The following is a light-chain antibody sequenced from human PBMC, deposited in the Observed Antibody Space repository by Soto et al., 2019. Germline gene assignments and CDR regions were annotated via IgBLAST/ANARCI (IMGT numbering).Light chain of an antibody. J-gene: IGLJ1*01. Sequence: QSVLAQPASVSGSPGQSITISCTATSSDIGSYNYVAWYQQFPGKTPKLIIHEVRNRPSGVSFRFSGSKSGNTASLTICGLQAEDEADYYCSSYRGSDTSYVFGTGTKVTVL. CDR2: EVR. CDR3: SSYRGSDTSYV. V-gene: IGLV2-14*01. CDR1: SSDIGSYNY.